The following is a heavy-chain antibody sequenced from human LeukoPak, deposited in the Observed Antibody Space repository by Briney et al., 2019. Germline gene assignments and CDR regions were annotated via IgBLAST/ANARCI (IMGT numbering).Heavy chain of an antibody. CDR1: GGSISSYY. D-gene: IGHD5-18*01. Sequence: PSETLSLTCTVSGGSISSYYWSWIRQPPGKGPEWIGYIYYSGSTNYNPSLKSRVTISVDTSKNQFSLKLSSVTAADTAVYYCARRMGLPNNWFDPWGQGTLVTVSS. V-gene: IGHV4-59*01. CDR3: ARRMGLPNNWFDP. J-gene: IGHJ5*02. CDR2: IYYSGST.